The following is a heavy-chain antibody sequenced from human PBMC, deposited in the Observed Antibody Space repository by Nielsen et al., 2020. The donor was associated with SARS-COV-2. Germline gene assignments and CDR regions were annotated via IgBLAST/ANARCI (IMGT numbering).Heavy chain of an antibody. J-gene: IGHJ4*02. D-gene: IGHD6-13*01. V-gene: IGHV3-7*01. CDR3: ARGTPGIAAAGTDY. Sequence: GGSLRLSCAASGFTFSSYWMSWVRQAPGKGLELVANIKQDGSEKYYVDSVKGRFTISRDNAKNSLYLQMNSLRAEDTAVYYCARGTPGIAAAGTDYWGQGTLVTVPS. CDR1: GFTFSSYW. CDR2: IKQDGSEK.